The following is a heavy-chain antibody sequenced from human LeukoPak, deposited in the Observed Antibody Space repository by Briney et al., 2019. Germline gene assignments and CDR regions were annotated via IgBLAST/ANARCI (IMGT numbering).Heavy chain of an antibody. J-gene: IGHJ4*02. D-gene: IGHD3-10*01. V-gene: IGHV3-30-3*01. CDR2: IFSDGSRK. CDR1: GLTFSPYT. Sequence: GGSLRLSCAASGLTFSPYTMHWVRQAPGKGLEWVAFIFSDGSRKYYADSVKGRFTISRDNTKNTLYLEMNSLRAEDTAVYFCARDNNHRGSVSHLYYFDNWGQGTLVTVSS. CDR3: ARDNNHRGSVSHLYYFDN.